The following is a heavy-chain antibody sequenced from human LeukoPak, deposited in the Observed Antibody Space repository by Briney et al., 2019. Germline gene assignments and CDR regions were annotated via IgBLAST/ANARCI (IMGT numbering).Heavy chain of an antibody. CDR2: VYHSGST. V-gene: IGHV4-34*10. CDR1: DGSFSDSY. J-gene: IGHJ5*02. Sequence: SETLSLTCAVYDGSFSDSYWTWIRQPPGKGLEWIGEVYHSGSTNYNPSLRSRVTMSVDQSKNQFSLKLSSLTAADTAVYYCARALSPYNYFAPWGQGTLVTVAS. CDR3: ARALSPYNYFAP.